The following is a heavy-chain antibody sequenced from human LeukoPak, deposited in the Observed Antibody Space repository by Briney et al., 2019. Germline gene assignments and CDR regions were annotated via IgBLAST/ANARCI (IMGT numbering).Heavy chain of an antibody. CDR3: AKTAGDILTGYQFDY. CDR1: GFTFSSYA. D-gene: IGHD3-9*01. CDR2: ISGSGGSA. J-gene: IGHJ4*02. V-gene: IGHV3-23*01. Sequence: GGSLRLSCAASGFTFSSYAMSSVRQAPGEGLGWVSAISGSGGSAYYADSVKGRFTISRDNSKNTLYLQMNSLRAEDTAVYYCAKTAGDILTGYQFDYWGQGTLVTVSS.